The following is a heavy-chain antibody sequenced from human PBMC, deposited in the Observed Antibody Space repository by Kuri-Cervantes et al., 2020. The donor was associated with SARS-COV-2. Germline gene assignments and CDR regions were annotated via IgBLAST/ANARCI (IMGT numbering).Heavy chain of an antibody. CDR1: GFTFSNSD. V-gene: IGHV3-48*03. Sequence: GGSLRLSCAASGFTFSNSDMNWVRQAPGKGLEGVSYISSSGSTIYYADSVKGRFTISRDNAKNSRYLQMNSLRAEETAVYYCASDHNQDAFDIWGQGTRVTVSS. J-gene: IGHJ3*02. CDR2: ISSSGSTI. CDR3: ASDHNQDAFDI. D-gene: IGHD1-14*01.